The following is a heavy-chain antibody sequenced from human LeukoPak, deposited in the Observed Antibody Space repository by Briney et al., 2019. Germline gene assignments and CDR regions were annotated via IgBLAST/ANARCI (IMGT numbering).Heavy chain of an antibody. J-gene: IGHJ5*02. D-gene: IGHD3-10*01. V-gene: IGHV4-39*07. Sequence: SETLSLTCTVSGGSISSSSYYWGWIRQPPGKGLEWIGSIYYSGSTYYNPSLKSRVTISVDTSKNQFSLKLSSVTAADTAVYYCARVLDHGGITMVRGYNWFDPWGQGTLVTVSS. CDR2: IYYSGST. CDR3: ARVLDHGGITMVRGYNWFDP. CDR1: GGSISSSSYY.